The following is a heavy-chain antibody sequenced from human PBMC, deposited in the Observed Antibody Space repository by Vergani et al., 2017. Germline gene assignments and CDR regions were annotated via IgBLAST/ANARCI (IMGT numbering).Heavy chain of an antibody. CDR3: ARVSMIFGVGPDAFDI. Sequence: QVQLVESGGGVFQPGRSLRLSCAASGFTFSSYGMHWVRPAPGKGLEWVAVLSYDGSNKYYADSVKGRFTISRDNSKNTLYLQMNSLRADDTAVYYCARVSMIFGVGPDAFDIWGQGTMVTVSS. V-gene: IGHV3-30*03. CDR1: GFTFSSYG. CDR2: LSYDGSNK. J-gene: IGHJ3*02. D-gene: IGHD3-3*01.